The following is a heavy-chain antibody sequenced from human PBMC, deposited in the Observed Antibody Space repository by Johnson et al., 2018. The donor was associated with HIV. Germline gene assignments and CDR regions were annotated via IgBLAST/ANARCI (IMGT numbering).Heavy chain of an antibody. CDR3: ARALRVVVVAATFDAFDI. V-gene: IGHV3-11*01. CDR1: GFTFSDYY. Sequence: HVQLVESGGGLVKPGGSLRLSCVASGFTFSDYYMSWIRQAPGKGLEWVSYISSSGTTIYSADSVQGRFTTSRDNAKNSLYLQMNSLRAEDTALYYCARALRVVVVAATFDAFDIWGQGTMVTVSS. D-gene: IGHD2-15*01. J-gene: IGHJ3*02. CDR2: ISSSGTTI.